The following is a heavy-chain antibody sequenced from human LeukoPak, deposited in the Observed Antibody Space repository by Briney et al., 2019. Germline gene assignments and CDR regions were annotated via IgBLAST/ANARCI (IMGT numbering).Heavy chain of an antibody. CDR2: INHSGST. CDR1: GGSFSGYY. J-gene: IGHJ6*03. CDR3: ARGRGSGWSGYYYYYMDV. Sequence: SETLSLTYAVYGGSFSGYYWSRIRQPPGRRLEWIGEINHSGSTNYYPSLNSRVAISVDTSKNQFSLKLSSVTAAETAVYYCARGRGSGWSGYYYYYMDVWGKGTTVTVSS. V-gene: IGHV4-34*01. D-gene: IGHD6-19*01.